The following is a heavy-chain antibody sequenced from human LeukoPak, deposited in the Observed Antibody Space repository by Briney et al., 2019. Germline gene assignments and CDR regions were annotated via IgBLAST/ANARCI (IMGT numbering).Heavy chain of an antibody. J-gene: IGHJ4*02. D-gene: IGHD1-26*01. CDR2: ISSSGSTI. V-gene: IGHV3-11*01. CDR3: ARRRDSGSLQHFDY. CDR1: GFTFSDYY. Sequence: GGSLRLSCAASGFTFSDYYMSWIRQAPGKGLEWVSYISSSGSTIHYADSVKGRCTISRDNAKNSLYLQMNSLNAEKTAVYYCARRRDSGSLQHFDYWGQGTLVTVSS.